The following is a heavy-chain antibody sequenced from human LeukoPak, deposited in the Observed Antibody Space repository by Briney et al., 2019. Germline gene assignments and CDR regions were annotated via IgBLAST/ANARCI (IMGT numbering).Heavy chain of an antibody. D-gene: IGHD1-20*01. CDR3: AKDGYNWTAFDD. V-gene: IGHV3-23*01. CDR2: ISGTGFTT. Sequence: PGGSLRLSCAASGFTLSTYAMHWVRQAPGKGLEWVAYISGTGFTTYYADSVKGRFTISSDSSKNTLFLQMNSLRTEDTAIYYCAKDGYNWTAFDDWGQGTLVTVSS. J-gene: IGHJ4*02. CDR1: GFTLSTYA.